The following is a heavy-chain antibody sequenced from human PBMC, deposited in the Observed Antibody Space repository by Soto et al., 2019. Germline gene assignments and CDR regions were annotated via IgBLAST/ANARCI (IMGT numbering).Heavy chain of an antibody. CDR2: ISGSGGST. Sequence: GGSVRLSCAASGFTFSSYAMSWVRQAPGKGLEWVSAISGSGGSTYYADSVKGRFTISRDNSKNTLYLQMNSLRAEDTAVYYCAKGDHVLRYFDWFAYYYGMDVWGQGTTVTVSS. V-gene: IGHV3-23*01. J-gene: IGHJ6*02. CDR1: GFTFSSYA. D-gene: IGHD3-9*01. CDR3: AKGDHVLRYFDWFAYYYGMDV.